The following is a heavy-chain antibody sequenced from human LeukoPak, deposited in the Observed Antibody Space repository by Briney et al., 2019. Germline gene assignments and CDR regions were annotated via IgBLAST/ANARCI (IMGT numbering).Heavy chain of an antibody. CDR2: IRYDGSNK. CDR3: AKSRAAGAYYYYYMDV. J-gene: IGHJ6*03. D-gene: IGHD7-27*01. CDR1: GYTFSSYG. V-gene: IGHV3-30*02. Sequence: PGGSLRLSCAASGYTFSSYGMHWVRQAPGKGLEWVAFIRYDGSNKYYADSVKGRFSISRDNSKNTLYLQMNSLRAEDTAVYYCAKSRAAGAYYYYYMDVWGKGTTVTVSS.